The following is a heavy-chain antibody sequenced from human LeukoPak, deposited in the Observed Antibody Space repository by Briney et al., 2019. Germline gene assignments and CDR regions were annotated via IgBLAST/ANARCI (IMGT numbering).Heavy chain of an antibody. J-gene: IGHJ4*02. CDR3: ARDTFQPGLIDS. V-gene: IGHV3-21*05. CDR1: GFTFSLYA. D-gene: IGHD2-2*01. Sequence: GGSLRLSCAASGFTFSLYAMNWVRQAPGKGLEWVSYINDESSDIHYADSVRGRFTISRDDARQTLYLQLSSLRVEDTAVYYCARDTFQPGLIDSWGQGTLVTVSS. CDR2: INDESSDI.